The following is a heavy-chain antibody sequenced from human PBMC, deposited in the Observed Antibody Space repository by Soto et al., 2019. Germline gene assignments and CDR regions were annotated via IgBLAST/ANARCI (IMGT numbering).Heavy chain of an antibody. J-gene: IGHJ3*02. D-gene: IGHD1-26*01. CDR2: IIPIFGTA. V-gene: IGHV1-69*13. CDR3: AFSGDGAFDI. Sequence: GASVKVSCKASGGTFSSYAISWVRQAPGQGLEWMGGIIPIFGTANYAQRFQGRVTITADESTSTAYMELSSLRSEDTAVYYCAFSGDGAFDIWGQGTMVTVSS. CDR1: GGTFSSYA.